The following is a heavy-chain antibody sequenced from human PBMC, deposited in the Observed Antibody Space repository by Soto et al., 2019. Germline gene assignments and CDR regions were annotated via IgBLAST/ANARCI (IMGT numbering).Heavy chain of an antibody. V-gene: IGHV3-30-3*01. J-gene: IGHJ4*02. CDR3: ARGGDEWELHHHDY. D-gene: IGHD1-26*01. Sequence: GGSLRLSCAASGFTFSSYAMHWVRQAPGKGLEWVAVISYDGSNKYYADSVKGRFTISRDNSKNTLYLQMNSLRAEDTAVYYCARGGDEWELHHHDYWGQGTLVTVSS. CDR1: GFTFSSYA. CDR2: ISYDGSNK.